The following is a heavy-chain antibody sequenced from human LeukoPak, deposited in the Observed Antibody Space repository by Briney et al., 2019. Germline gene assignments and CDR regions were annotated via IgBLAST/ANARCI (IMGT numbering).Heavy chain of an antibody. J-gene: IGHJ4*02. CDR2: IKQDGSER. V-gene: IGHV3-7*03. Sequence: HSGGSLRLSCAASGFTFSSYWMSWVRQAPGKGLEWVANIKQDGSERYYVDSVKGRFTISRDNAKNSLYMQMNSLRAEDTAVYYCAREMVRGLDFDYWGQGTLVTVSS. CDR1: GFTFSSYW. D-gene: IGHD3-10*01. CDR3: AREMVRGLDFDY.